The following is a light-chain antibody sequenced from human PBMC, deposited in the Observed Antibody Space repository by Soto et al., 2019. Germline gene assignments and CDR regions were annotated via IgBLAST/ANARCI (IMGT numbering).Light chain of an antibody. J-gene: IGKJ1*01. Sequence: DIQMTQSPSTLSASVGDRVTITCRASQSISSWLAWYQQKPGKAPKLLIYKASSLESGVPSRFSGSGSGTEFTLTISSLQPDVFATYYCQQYNSYSWTFGLGTKVEIK. V-gene: IGKV1-5*03. CDR3: QQYNSYSWT. CDR2: KAS. CDR1: QSISSW.